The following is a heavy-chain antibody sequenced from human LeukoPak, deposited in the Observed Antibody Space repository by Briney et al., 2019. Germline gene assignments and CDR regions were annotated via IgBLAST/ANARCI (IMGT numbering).Heavy chain of an antibody. V-gene: IGHV3-30-3*01. CDR1: GXTFSSYA. CDR3: ARSPYYDILAGFYYYFDY. CDR2: ISYDGSNK. J-gene: IGHJ4*02. D-gene: IGHD3-9*01. Sequence: GRSLRLSCAASGXTFSSYAMHWVRQAPGKGLEWVADISYDGSNKYYADSVKGRLTISRDNSKSTLYLQMNSLRAEDTATYYCARSPYYDILAGFYYYFDYWGQGTLVTVSS.